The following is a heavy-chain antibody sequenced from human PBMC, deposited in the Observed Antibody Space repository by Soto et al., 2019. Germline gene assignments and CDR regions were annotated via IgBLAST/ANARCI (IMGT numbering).Heavy chain of an antibody. V-gene: IGHV3-30-3*01. Sequence: QVQLVESGGGVVQPGRSLRLSCAASGFTFSSYAMHWVRQAPGKGLARVAVISYDGSNKYYPDSVKGRFTISRDNSKNTLYLQMTSLRAEDTAVYYCARGVVGVLWFGELSYGMDVWGQGTTVTVSS. D-gene: IGHD3-10*01. CDR2: ISYDGSNK. J-gene: IGHJ6*02. CDR3: ARGVVGVLWFGELSYGMDV. CDR1: GFTFSSYA.